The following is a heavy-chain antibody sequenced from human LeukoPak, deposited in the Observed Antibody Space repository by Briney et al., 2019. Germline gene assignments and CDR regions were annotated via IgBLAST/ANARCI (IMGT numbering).Heavy chain of an antibody. J-gene: IGHJ6*03. V-gene: IGHV3-48*03. CDR3: ARGHSPRYYYYTDV. Sequence: GGSLRLSCAASGFTFSSYEMNWVRQAPGKGLEWVSYISSSGSTIYYADSVKGRFTISRDNAKNSLYLQMNSLRAEDTAVYYCARGHSPRYYYYTDVWGKGTTVTVSS. CDR2: ISSSGSTI. CDR1: GFTFSSYE.